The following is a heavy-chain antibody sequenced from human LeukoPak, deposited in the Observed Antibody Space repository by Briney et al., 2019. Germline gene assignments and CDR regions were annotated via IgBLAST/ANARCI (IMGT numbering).Heavy chain of an antibody. CDR3: ARSLGIVGRSNWFDP. D-gene: IGHD3-10*01. CDR2: INHSGST. CDR1: GGSFSGCY. V-gene: IGHV4-34*01. Sequence: SETLSLTCAVYGGSFSGCYWSWIRQPPGKGLEWIGEINHSGSTNYNPSLKSRVTISVDTSKNQFSLKLSSVTAADTAVYYCARSLGIVGRSNWFDPWGQGTLVTVSS. J-gene: IGHJ5*02.